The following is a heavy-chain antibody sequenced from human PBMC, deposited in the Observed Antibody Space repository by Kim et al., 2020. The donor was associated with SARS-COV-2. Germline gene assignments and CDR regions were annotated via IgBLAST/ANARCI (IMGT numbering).Heavy chain of an antibody. CDR3: ARDTSTTDAFDI. CDR2: IYYSGST. Sequence: SETLSLTCTVSGGSISSGGYYWSWIRQHPGKGLEWIGYIYYSGSTHYNPSLKSRVTISVDTSKNQFSLKLSSVTAADTAVYYCARDTSTTDAFDIWGQGTRVTVSS. J-gene: IGHJ3*02. V-gene: IGHV4-31*03. CDR1: GGSISSGGYY.